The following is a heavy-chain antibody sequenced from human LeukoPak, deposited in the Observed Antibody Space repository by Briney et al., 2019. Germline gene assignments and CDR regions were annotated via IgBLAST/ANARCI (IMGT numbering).Heavy chain of an antibody. V-gene: IGHV3-48*01. CDR2: ISSSSSTK. CDR1: GFTFSSYS. CDR3: ARGDPENYYYYYMDV. D-gene: IGHD2-21*02. J-gene: IGHJ6*03. Sequence: GGSLRLSCAASGFTFSSYSMNWVRQAPGRGLEWVSYISSSSSTKYYADSMKGRFTISRDNAKNSLYLQMNSLRAEDTAVYYCARGDPENYYYYYMDVWGKGTTVTISS.